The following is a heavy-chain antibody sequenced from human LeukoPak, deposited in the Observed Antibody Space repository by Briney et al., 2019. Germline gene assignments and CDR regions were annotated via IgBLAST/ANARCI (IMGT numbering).Heavy chain of an antibody. V-gene: IGHV4-59*01. D-gene: IGHD3-16*01. Sequence: PSETLSLTCAVSGGSFSGYYWSWIRQPPGKGLEWIGYIYYSGSTNYNPSLKSRVTISVDTSKNQFSLKLSSVTAADTAVYYCARETSQKGAHYMDVWGKGTTVTISS. CDR3: ARETSQKGAHYMDV. CDR1: GGSFSGYY. CDR2: IYYSGST. J-gene: IGHJ6*03.